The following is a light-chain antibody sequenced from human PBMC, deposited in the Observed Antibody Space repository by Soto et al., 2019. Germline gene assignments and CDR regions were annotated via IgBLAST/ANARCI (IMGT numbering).Light chain of an antibody. CDR1: QSISSW. V-gene: IGKV1-5*03. J-gene: IGKJ1*01. CDR2: KAS. Sequence: DIQMTQSPSTLSASVGDRVTITCRASQSISSWLAWYQQKPGKAPKLLIYKASSLESVVPSRFSGSGSGTEFTLTISSLQPDDFATYYCQPYNSYGTFGQGTKVEIK. CDR3: QPYNSYGT.